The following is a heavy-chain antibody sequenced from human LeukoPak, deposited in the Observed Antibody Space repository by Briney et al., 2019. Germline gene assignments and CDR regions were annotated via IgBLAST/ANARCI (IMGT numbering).Heavy chain of an antibody. J-gene: IGHJ3*02. D-gene: IGHD2-21*02. CDR2: IYPGDSDT. V-gene: IGHV5-51*01. Sequence: GESLKISCNGSGYSFTSYWIGWVRQMPGKGLEWMGIIYPGDSDTRYSPSFQGQVTISADKSISTAYLQWSSLKASDTAMYYCARFDAYCGGDCYSRAFDIWGQGTMVTVSS. CDR1: GYSFTSYW. CDR3: ARFDAYCGGDCYSRAFDI.